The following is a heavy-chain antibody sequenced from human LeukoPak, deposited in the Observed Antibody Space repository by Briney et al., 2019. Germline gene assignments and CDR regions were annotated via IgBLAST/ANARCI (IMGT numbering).Heavy chain of an antibody. D-gene: IGHD6-13*01. Sequence: ASVKVSCKASGYTFTGYYMHWVRQAPGQGLEWMGWINPNSGGTNYAQKFQGRVTMTRDTSISTAYMELSRLRSDDTAVYYCARAEGSSWYENWFDPWGQGTLVTVSS. CDR3: ARAEGSSWYENWFDP. J-gene: IGHJ5*02. CDR2: INPNSGGT. CDR1: GYTFTGYY. V-gene: IGHV1-2*02.